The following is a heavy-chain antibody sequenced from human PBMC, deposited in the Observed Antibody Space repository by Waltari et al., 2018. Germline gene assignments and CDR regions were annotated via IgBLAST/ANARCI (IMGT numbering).Heavy chain of an antibody. Sequence: EVQLVESGGDLVQPGGSLRLSCAASGFTISTSWLHWVRRAPGTGLLWVSRIVGDGSSTAYTDSVKGRFTISRDNARNTLYLQMNSLRDEDTAVYYCARDWGSGAFDIWGQGTMVTVSS. J-gene: IGHJ3*02. CDR2: IVGDGSST. D-gene: IGHD3-16*01. CDR1: GFTISTSW. V-gene: IGHV3-74*01. CDR3: ARDWGSGAFDI.